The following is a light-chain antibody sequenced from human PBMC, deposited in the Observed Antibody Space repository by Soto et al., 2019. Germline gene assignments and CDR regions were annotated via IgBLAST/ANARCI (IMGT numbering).Light chain of an antibody. CDR2: WAS. J-gene: IGKJ4*01. CDR1: QSVLYSSNNKNY. V-gene: IGKV4-1*01. Sequence: DIVMTQSPDSLAVSLGERATINCKSSQSVLYSSNNKNYLAWYQQKPGQPPKLLIYWASTRESGVPDRFSGSGSGTDFTLTISSLQAEDVAVYYCQQYYSTRLICCGGTKVHIK. CDR3: QQYYSTRLI.